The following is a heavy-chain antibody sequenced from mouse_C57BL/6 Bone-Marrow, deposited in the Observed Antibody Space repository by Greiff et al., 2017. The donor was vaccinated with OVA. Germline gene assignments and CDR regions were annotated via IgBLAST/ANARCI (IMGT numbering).Heavy chain of an antibody. CDR1: GYTFTSYW. D-gene: IGHD2-1*01. CDR3: ARDLLWPQGFAY. V-gene: IGHV1-52*01. CDR2: IDPSDSET. Sequence: QVQLQQPGAELVRPGSSVKLSCKASGYTFTSYWMHWVKQRPIQGLEWIGNIDPSDSETHYNQKFKDKATLTVDKSSSTAYMQLSSLTSEDSAVYYCARDLLWPQGFAYWGQGTLVTVSA. J-gene: IGHJ3*01.